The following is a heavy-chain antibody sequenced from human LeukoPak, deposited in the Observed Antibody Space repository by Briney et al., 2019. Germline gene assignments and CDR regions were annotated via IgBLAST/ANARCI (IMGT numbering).Heavy chain of an antibody. V-gene: IGHV1-46*01. CDR3: AREGGVAAAGRPFDY. Sequence: ASVKVSCKASGYTFTSYYMHWVRQAPGQGLEWMGIINPSGGSTSYAQKFQGRVSMTRDTSTSTVYMELSSLRSEDTAVYYCAREGGVAAAGRPFDYWGQGTLVTVSS. J-gene: IGHJ4*02. CDR2: INPSGGST. CDR1: GYTFTSYY. D-gene: IGHD6-13*01.